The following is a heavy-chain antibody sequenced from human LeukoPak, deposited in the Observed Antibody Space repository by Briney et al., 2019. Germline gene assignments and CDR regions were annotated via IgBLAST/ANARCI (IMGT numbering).Heavy chain of an antibody. D-gene: IGHD4-17*01. CDR3: ARDVYGEYPDY. CDR2: INRDGSVK. Sequence: GGSLRLSCAASGFTLSNYWMSWVRQAPGKGLEWVANINRDGSVKYYVDSMKGRFTISRDNAKNSLYLQMNSLRAEDTAVYYCARDVYGEYPDYWGQGTLVTVSS. CDR1: GFTLSNYW. V-gene: IGHV3-7*01. J-gene: IGHJ4*02.